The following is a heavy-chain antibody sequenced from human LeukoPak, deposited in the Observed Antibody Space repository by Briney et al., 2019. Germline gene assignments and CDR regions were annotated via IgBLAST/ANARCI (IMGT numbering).Heavy chain of an antibody. CDR1: GFTFSSYG. D-gene: IGHD3-22*01. Sequence: PGGSLRLSCAASGFTFSSYGMHWVRQAPGKGLEWVAVISYDGSNKYYADSVKGRFTISRDNSKNTLYLQMNSLRAEDTAVYYCARGQWLPVFDFWGQGILVTVSS. J-gene: IGHJ4*02. V-gene: IGHV3-30*03. CDR3: ARGQWLPVFDF. CDR2: ISYDGSNK.